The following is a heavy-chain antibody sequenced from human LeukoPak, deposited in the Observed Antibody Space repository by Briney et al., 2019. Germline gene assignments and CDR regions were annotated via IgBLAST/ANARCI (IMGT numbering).Heavy chain of an antibody. J-gene: IGHJ3*02. V-gene: IGHV3-23*01. CDR2: ISGSGGST. CDR3: ASPARDPVAGKAFDI. CDR1: GFTFSSYA. Sequence: GGSLRPSCAASGFTFSSYAMSWVRQAPGKGLEWVSAISGSGGSTYYADSVKGRFTISRDNSKNTLYLQMNSLRPEDTAVYYCASPARDPVAGKAFDIWGQGTMVTVSS. D-gene: IGHD6-19*01.